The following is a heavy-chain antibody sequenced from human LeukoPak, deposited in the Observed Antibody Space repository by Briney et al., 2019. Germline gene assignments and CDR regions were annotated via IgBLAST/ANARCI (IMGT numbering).Heavy chain of an antibody. CDR1: GGSISSYY. CDR2: IYYSGST. V-gene: IGHV4-59*01. Sequence: PSETLSLTCTVSGGSISSYYWSWLRQPPGKGLEWVGYIYYSGSTNYNPSLKSRVTISVDTSKNQFSLKLSSVTAADTAVYYCARAGDSIAVAGGFDYWGQGTLVTVSS. J-gene: IGHJ4*02. D-gene: IGHD6-19*01. CDR3: ARAGDSIAVAGGFDY.